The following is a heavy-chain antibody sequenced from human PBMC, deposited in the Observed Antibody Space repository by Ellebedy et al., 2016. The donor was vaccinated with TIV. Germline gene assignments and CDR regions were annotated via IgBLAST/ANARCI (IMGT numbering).Heavy chain of an antibody. J-gene: IGHJ4*02. CDR3: AGSPSTGY. D-gene: IGHD4-17*01. V-gene: IGHV3-53*01. CDR1: GFSVHNNY. Sequence: PGGSLRLSCAASGFSVHNNYMSWVRQAPGKGLEWVSVIYSGGSTYYADSGKGRFTISRDKTKNTLYLQMNSLRAEDTAEYYCAGSPSTGYWGRGTLVTVSS. CDR2: IYSGGST.